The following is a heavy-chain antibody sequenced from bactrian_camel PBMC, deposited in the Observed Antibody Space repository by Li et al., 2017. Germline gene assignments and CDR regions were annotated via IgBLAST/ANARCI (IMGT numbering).Heavy chain of an antibody. J-gene: IGHJ7*01. CDR1: GYSYRSYC. D-gene: IGHD2*01. CDR2: IAQDGTT. V-gene: IGHV3S53*01. Sequence: HVQLVESGGGSVQAGGSLRLSCAADGYSYRSYCLGWFRQTPESEREGVATIAQDGTTTYADSVKGRFAISKDNAKRTLYLQMNNLTPEDSAMYYCAAGSSQWATQTCGTNYTMDSWGKGTQVTVS.